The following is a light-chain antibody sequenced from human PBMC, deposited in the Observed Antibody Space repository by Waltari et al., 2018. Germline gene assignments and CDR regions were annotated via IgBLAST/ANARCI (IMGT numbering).Light chain of an antibody. CDR2: AAS. CDR3: LQLNSYPLT. CDR1: QGISNY. Sequence: DIQLTQSPSFLSASVGDRVTITCRASQGISNYLAWYQQKPGKAPKLLISAASTLQSGVPSRFSGSGSETEFTLTISSLQPEEFATYFCLQLNSYPLTFGGGTNVEIK. V-gene: IGKV1-9*01. J-gene: IGKJ4*01.